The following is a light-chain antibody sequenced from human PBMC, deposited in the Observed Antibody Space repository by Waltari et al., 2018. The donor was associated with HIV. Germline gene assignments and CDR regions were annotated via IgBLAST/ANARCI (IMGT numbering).Light chain of an antibody. J-gene: IGKJ2*01. V-gene: IGKV3-15*01. CDR3: QQYNIWPPDA. Sequence: DIVLTQSPATLSLFPGERATLSCRASQSVSTNLAWYQQKSGQAPRLLIYGASTRASGIPTRFSGSGSGTEFTLTISSLQSEDFAVYYCQQYNIWPPDAFGQGTKLEIK. CDR1: QSVSTN. CDR2: GAS.